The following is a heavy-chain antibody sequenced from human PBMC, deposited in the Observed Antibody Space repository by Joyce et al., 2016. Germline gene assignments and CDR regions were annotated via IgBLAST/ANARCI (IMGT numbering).Heavy chain of an antibody. D-gene: IGHD3-22*01. CDR2: FSSSSRTI. CDR1: GYTFSSYG. CDR3: AKDFGSGYYSLDY. J-gene: IGHJ4*02. Sequence: EVQLVESGGALVQPGGSLRLSCAASGYTFSSYGMNWVRQAPGKGLEWVSFFSSSSRTISYADSVKGRFTVSRDNAKNSLYLQMNSLRDEDTAVYYCAKDFGSGYYSLDYWGQGTLVTVSS. V-gene: IGHV3-48*02.